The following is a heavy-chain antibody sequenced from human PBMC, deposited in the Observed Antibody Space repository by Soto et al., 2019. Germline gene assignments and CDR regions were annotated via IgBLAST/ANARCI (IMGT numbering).Heavy chain of an antibody. CDR3: ARVLRGWFDP. CDR1: GGSITSANW. J-gene: IGHJ5*02. Sequence: SETLSLTCAVSGGSITSANWWTWVRQPPGGGLEWIGEISHSGITNYKASLKSRVTMSVDKTKNDVSLKLTSVTAADTAVYYCARVLRGWFDPWGQGTRVTVS. V-gene: IGHV4-4*02. CDR2: ISHSGIT.